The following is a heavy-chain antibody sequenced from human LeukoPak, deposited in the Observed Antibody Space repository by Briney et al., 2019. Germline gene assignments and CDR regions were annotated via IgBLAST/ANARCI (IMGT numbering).Heavy chain of an antibody. CDR3: ARYYYDSSGYYYLYYYYYYMDV. J-gene: IGHJ6*03. CDR2: ISGGGGST. Sequence: GGSLRLSCAASRFTFSNYGMSWVRQAPGKGLEWVSAISGGGGSTYYADSVKGRFTISRDNSKNTLYLQMNSLRAEDTAVYYCARYYYDSSGYYYLYYYYYYMDVWGKGTTVTVSS. V-gene: IGHV3-23*01. CDR1: RFTFSNYG. D-gene: IGHD3-22*01.